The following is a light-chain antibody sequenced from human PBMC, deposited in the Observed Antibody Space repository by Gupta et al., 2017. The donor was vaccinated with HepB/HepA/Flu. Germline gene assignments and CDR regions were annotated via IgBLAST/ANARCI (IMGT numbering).Light chain of an antibody. J-gene: IGLJ2*01. Sequence: QSALTQPAYVSGSPGQSITISCTGTSSDVGGYNYVSWYQQHPGKAPKLMIYDVSNRPSGVSNRFSGSKAGNTASLTISGLQAEDEADYYCSSYTSSSSVVFGGGTKLTVL. CDR2: DVS. CDR1: SSDVGGYNY. CDR3: SSYTSSSSVV. V-gene: IGLV2-14*03.